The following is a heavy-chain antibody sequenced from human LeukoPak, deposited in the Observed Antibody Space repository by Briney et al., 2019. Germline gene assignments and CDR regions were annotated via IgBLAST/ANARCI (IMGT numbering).Heavy chain of an antibody. D-gene: IGHD1-26*01. CDR3: ARKSGSTACFDY. CDR2: ISYDGGNK. J-gene: IGHJ4*02. CDR1: GFSFSTYA. V-gene: IGHV3-30*04. Sequence: TGGSLRLSCAASGFSFSTYAMHWVRQAPSQGLEWVAVISYDGGNKYYADSVKGRFTISRDNSKNTLYLQMSSLRPEDTAVYYCARKSGSTACFDYWGQGTLVTVSS.